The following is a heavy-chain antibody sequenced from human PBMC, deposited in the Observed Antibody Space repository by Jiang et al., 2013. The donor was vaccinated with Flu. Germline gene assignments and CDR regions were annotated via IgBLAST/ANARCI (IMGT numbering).Heavy chain of an antibody. CDR3: ARLLSGYYDILTGYYPYYFDY. CDR1: GGSISSSSYY. Sequence: GPGLVKPSETLSLTCTVSGGSISSSSYYWGWIRQPPGKGLEWIGSIYYSGSTYYNPSLKSRVTISVDTSKNQFSLKLSSVTAADTAVYYCARLLSGYYDILTGYYPYYFDYWGQGTLVAVSS. V-gene: IGHV4-39*01. D-gene: IGHD3-9*01. CDR2: IYYSGST. J-gene: IGHJ4*02.